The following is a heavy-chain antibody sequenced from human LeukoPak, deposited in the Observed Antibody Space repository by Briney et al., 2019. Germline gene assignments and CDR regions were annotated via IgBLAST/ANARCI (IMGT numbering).Heavy chain of an antibody. CDR3: AKDYGAFCFDS. J-gene: IGHJ4*02. CDR1: VYTFTGYY. V-gene: IGHV1-2*02. D-gene: IGHD4-17*01. Sequence: ASVKVSCEASVYTFTGYYMHWVRQAPGQGLEWMGWTIPDSGDTNYAQKFQGRVTMTRDTSISTAYMVLSGLRSDDTALFYCAKDYGAFCFDSWGQGTLVTVSS. CDR2: TIPDSGDT.